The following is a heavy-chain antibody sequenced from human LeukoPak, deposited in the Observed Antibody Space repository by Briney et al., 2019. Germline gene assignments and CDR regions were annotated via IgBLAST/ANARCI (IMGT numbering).Heavy chain of an antibody. J-gene: IGHJ4*02. D-gene: IGHD3/OR15-3a*01. CDR3: AKRTGSYFDY. CDR2: IRVSGGST. CDR1: GFTFSSYA. Sequence: QPGGSLRLSCAASGFTFSSYAMSWVRQAPGKGLEWVSAIRVSGGSTYYADSVKGRFTIPRDNSKNTLYLQMNSLRAEDTAVYYCAKRTGSYFDYWGQGTLVTVSS. V-gene: IGHV3-23*01.